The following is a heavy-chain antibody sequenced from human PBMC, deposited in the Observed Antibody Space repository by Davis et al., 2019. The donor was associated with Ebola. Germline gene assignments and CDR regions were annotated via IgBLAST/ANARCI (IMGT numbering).Heavy chain of an antibody. CDR2: LYSGGSK. J-gene: IGHJ6*02. Sequence: GESLKISCAASGLTVSGNYMTWVRQAPGKGLEWVSILYSGGSKYYVDSVKGRFTISRDRSKNTLYLQMNSLRAEDTAVYYCARSRFPYGMDVWGQGTTVTVSS. CDR1: GLTVSGNY. D-gene: IGHD3-3*01. CDR3: ARSRFPYGMDV. V-gene: IGHV3-53*01.